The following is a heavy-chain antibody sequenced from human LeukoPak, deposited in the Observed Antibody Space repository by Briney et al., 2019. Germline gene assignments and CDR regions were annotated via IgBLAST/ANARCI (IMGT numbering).Heavy chain of an antibody. CDR1: GYSFTSYW. Sequence: GESLKISCKGSGYSFTSYWIGWVRQMPGNGLEWMGIIYPGDSDTRYSPSFQGQVTISADKSISTAYLQWSSLKASDTAMYYCASSTGIAVNGMDVWGQGTTVTVSS. CDR2: IYPGDSDT. CDR3: ASSTGIAVNGMDV. D-gene: IGHD6-19*01. J-gene: IGHJ6*02. V-gene: IGHV5-51*01.